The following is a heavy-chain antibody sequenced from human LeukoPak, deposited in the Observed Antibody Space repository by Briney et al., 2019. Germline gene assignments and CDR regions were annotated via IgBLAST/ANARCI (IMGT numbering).Heavy chain of an antibody. J-gene: IGHJ4*02. CDR3: AREEVGDTAGIGY. D-gene: IGHD5-18*01. CDR1: GGSISSYY. CDR2: IYYSGST. V-gene: IGHV4-59*12. Sequence: SETLSLTCTVSGGSISSYYWSWIRQPPGKGLEWIGYIYYSGSTNYNPSLKSRVTMSVDTSKNQFSLKLSSVTAADTAVYYCAREEVGDTAGIGYWGQGTLVTVSS.